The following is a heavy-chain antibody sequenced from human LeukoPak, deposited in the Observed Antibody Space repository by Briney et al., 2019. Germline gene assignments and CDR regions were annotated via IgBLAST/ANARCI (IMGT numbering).Heavy chain of an antibody. CDR2: ISWNSDTI. Sequence: GGSLSLSCAVSGFTFDDYAMHWVRLVPGKGLEWVSGISWNSDTIGYGDSVKGRFTISRDNAKNSLYLQMNSLRPEDTALYYCATNGGGDSGYGNFDYWGQGTLVTVSS. J-gene: IGHJ4*02. CDR3: ATNGGGDSGYGNFDY. CDR1: GFTFDDYA. V-gene: IGHV3-9*01. D-gene: IGHD5-12*01.